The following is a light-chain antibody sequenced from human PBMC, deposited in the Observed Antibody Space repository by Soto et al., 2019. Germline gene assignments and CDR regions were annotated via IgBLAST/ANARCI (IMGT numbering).Light chain of an antibody. CDR3: QQYRGT. Sequence: DIQMTQSPSTLSASVGDRVTITCRASQSISSWLAWYQQKPGKAPKVLIYDASSLESGVPARFSGSGSGTEFTLAISSLQPDDFATYYCQQYRGTFGRGTKVEIK. CDR1: QSISSW. CDR2: DAS. J-gene: IGKJ1*01. V-gene: IGKV1-5*01.